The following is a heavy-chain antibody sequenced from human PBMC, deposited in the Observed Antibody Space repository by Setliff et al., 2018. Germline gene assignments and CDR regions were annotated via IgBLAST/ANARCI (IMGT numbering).Heavy chain of an antibody. CDR3: FGAGTCSY. CDR2: ISGGGNTM. V-gene: IGHV3-11*04. Sequence: GGSLRLSCAASGFSFSGSYMSWVRQAPGKGLEWISKISGGGNTMYYADSVRGRLTISRDNAKNSLSLQMNNLRTEDTAVYYCFGAGTCSYWGQGTPVTVSS. CDR1: GFSFSGSY. D-gene: IGHD3-10*01. J-gene: IGHJ4*02.